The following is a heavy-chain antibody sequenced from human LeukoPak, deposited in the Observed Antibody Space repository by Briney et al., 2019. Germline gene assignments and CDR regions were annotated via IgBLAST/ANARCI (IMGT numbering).Heavy chain of an antibody. CDR3: VRGNDYGGPHY. Sequence: GGSLRLSCAVSGFTFSSYWMHWVRQAPGKGLVWVSRIDRDGSRINYADSVKGRFTISRDNGKNTLFLQMDSLRAEDAAVYYCVRGNDYGGPHYWGQGTLVTVSS. J-gene: IGHJ4*02. V-gene: IGHV3-74*01. CDR2: IDRDGSRI. CDR1: GFTFSSYW. D-gene: IGHD4-23*01.